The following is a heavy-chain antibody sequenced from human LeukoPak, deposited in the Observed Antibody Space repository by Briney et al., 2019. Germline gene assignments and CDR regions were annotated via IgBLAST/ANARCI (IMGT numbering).Heavy chain of an antibody. V-gene: IGHV4-34*01. CDR3: ARHPFVYGSGRGFDP. Sequence: SETLSLTCAVYGGSFSGYYWSWIRQPPGKGLEWIWEINHSGSTNYNPSLKSRVTISVDTSKNQFSLKLSSVTAADTAVYYCARHPFVYGSGRGFDPWGQGTLVTVSS. D-gene: IGHD3-10*01. J-gene: IGHJ5*02. CDR2: INHSGST. CDR1: GGSFSGYY.